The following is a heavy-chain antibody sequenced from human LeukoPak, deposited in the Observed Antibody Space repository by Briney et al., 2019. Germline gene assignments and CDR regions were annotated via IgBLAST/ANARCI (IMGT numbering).Heavy chain of an antibody. J-gene: IGHJ6*03. CDR2: INHSGST. CDR3: ARRSRHGPPHYYYYMDV. Sequence: SETLSLTCTVSGVSISSSNSYWGWIRQPPGKGLEWIGEINHSGSTNYNPSLKSRVTISVDTSKNQFSLKLSSVTAADTAVYYCARRSRHGPPHYYYYMDVWGKGTTVTISS. CDR1: GVSISSSNSY. V-gene: IGHV4-39*07.